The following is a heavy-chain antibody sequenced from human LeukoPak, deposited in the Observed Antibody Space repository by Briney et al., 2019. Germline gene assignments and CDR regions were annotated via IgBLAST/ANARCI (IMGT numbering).Heavy chain of an antibody. J-gene: IGHJ3*02. CDR2: IYTSGST. D-gene: IGHD5-18*01. Sequence: NPSETLSLTCTVSGGSINNYYWNWIRQPAGKGLEWIGRIYTSGSTNYNPSLKSRVTISVDTSNNQFSLKLNSVTAADTALYYCAXVXTPMVGHAFDIWGQGTMVTVSS. CDR1: GGSINNYY. CDR3: AXVXTPMVGHAFDI. V-gene: IGHV4-4*07.